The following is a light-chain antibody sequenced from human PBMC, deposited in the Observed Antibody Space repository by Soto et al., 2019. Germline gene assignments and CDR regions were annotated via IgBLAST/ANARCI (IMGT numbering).Light chain of an antibody. CDR1: QSVTSGY. J-gene: IGKJ2*01. Sequence: EIVLTQSPGTLSLSPGERATLSCRASQSVTSGYLAWYQQKPGQAPRLLIFGASSRAPGIPDRFIGSGSGTDFTLTISRLGPEDFAVYYCQQYGTSQYYTFGQGTKLEIK. CDR3: QQYGTSQYYT. V-gene: IGKV3-20*01. CDR2: GAS.